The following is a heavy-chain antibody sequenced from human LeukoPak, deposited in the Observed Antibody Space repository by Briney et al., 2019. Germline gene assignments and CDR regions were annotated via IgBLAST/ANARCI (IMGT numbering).Heavy chain of an antibody. Sequence: PSETLSLTCTVSGDSISGYYWSWIRQPPQKGLEWIAYIYYSGSTTYNPSLESRVTISIDTSKNQFSLKLSSVTAADTAVYYCARNRPAFDIWGQGTMVTVSS. CDR3: ARNRPAFDI. J-gene: IGHJ3*02. CDR1: GDSISGYY. D-gene: IGHD1-14*01. V-gene: IGHV4-59*12. CDR2: IYYSGST.